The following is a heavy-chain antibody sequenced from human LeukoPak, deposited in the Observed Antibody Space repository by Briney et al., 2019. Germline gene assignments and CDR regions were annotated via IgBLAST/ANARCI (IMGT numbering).Heavy chain of an antibody. J-gene: IGHJ3*02. CDR1: GGSISSSSYY. CDR2: IYYSGST. Sequence: SETLSLTCTVSGGSISSSSYYWGWIRQPPGKGLEWIGSIYYSGSTYYNPSLKSRVTISVDTSKNQFSLKLSSVTAADTAVYYCARGRGSYPTFDIWGQGTMVTVSS. V-gene: IGHV4-39*07. D-gene: IGHD1-26*01. CDR3: ARGRGSYPTFDI.